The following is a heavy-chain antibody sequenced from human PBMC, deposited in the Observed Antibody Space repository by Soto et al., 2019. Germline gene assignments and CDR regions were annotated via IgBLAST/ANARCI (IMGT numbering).Heavy chain of an antibody. V-gene: IGHV3-11*01. CDR1: GFTFTDHY. CDR2: ISSSGINI. D-gene: IGHD3-16*01. J-gene: IGHJ4*02. CDR3: ARGGGYFDH. Sequence: GGSLRLSCAGSGFTFTDHYLSWIRQAPGKGLEWVTYISSSGINIHYADSVKGRFTISRDNAKNALYLQMNSLRAEDTAVYYCARGGGYFDHWGQGTLVTVSS.